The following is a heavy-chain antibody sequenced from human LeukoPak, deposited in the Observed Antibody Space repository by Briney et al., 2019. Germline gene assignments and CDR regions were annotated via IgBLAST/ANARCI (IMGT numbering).Heavy chain of an antibody. V-gene: IGHV4-39*01. J-gene: IGHJ5*02. CDR3: ARQPNIVVVDNWFDP. D-gene: IGHD2-15*01. CDR2: VYYSGSS. CDR1: GGSISSSNYY. Sequence: SSETLSLTCTVSGGSISSSNYYWGWIRQPPGKGLEWIGSVYYSGSSYYKPSLKSRVTISVDTSKNQFSLKLSSVTAADTAVYYCARQPNIVVVDNWFDPWGQGTLVAVSS.